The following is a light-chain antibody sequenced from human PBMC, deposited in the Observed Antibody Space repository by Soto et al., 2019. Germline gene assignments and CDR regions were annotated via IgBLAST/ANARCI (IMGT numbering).Light chain of an antibody. J-gene: IGLJ1*01. Sequence: QSALTQPASVSGSPGQSIAISYTGTSSDVGGYNYVSWYQQHPGKAPKLMLYEVSNRPSGVSSRFSGSKSGSTASLTISGLQAEDEGDYYCSSSTTTSTLVFGTGTKLTVL. V-gene: IGLV2-14*01. CDR3: SSSTTTSTLV. CDR1: SSDVGGYNY. CDR2: EVS.